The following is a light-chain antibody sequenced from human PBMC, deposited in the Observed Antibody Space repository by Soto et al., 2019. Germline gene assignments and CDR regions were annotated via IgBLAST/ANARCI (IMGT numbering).Light chain of an antibody. J-gene: IGLJ1*01. CDR3: CSYAGNSSYV. Sequence: QSALTQPASVSGSPGQSITISCTGTSSDVGSYNLVSWYQQHPGKAPKLIIYEASKRPSGVSNRFSGSKSGNTASLTISGLQAEDEADYYCCSYAGNSSYVIGTGTKVTVL. V-gene: IGLV2-23*01. CDR2: EAS. CDR1: SSDVGSYNL.